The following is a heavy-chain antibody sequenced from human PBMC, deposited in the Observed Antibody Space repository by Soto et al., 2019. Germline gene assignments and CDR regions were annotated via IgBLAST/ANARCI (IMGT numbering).Heavy chain of an antibody. D-gene: IGHD5-12*01. CDR3: ARAGDLRYYFDY. V-gene: IGHV3-30-3*01. Sequence: QVQLVESGGGVVQPGRSLRLSCAASGFTFSSYAMHWVRQAPGKGLEWVAVISYDGSNKYYADSVKGRFTISRDNSKNTLYLQRNSLRAEDTAVYYCARAGDLRYYFDYWGQGTLVTVSS. CDR2: ISYDGSNK. CDR1: GFTFSSYA. J-gene: IGHJ4*02.